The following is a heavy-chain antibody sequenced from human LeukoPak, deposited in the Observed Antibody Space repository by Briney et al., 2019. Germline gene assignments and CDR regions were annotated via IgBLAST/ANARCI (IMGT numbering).Heavy chain of an antibody. D-gene: IGHD3/OR15-3a*01. CDR1: GGSISSSSYY. Sequence: SETLSLTCTVSGGSISSSSYYWGWIRQPPGKGLEWIGSVYYSGSTYYNPSLKSRVTISVDKSKNQFSLRLTSVTAADTAVYYCARQTGSGLFILPGGQGTLVTVSS. CDR3: ARQTGSGLFILP. J-gene: IGHJ4*02. V-gene: IGHV4-39*01. CDR2: VYYSGST.